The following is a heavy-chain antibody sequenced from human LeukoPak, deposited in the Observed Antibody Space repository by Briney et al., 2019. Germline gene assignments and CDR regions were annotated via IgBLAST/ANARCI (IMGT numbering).Heavy chain of an antibody. D-gene: IGHD6-19*01. V-gene: IGHV1-69*05. CDR3: AREGSGWYHDAFDI. CDR1: GGTFSSYA. CDR2: IIPIFGTA. J-gene: IGHJ3*02. Sequence: SVKVSCKASGGTFSSYAISWVRQAPGQGLEWMGGIIPIFGTANYAQKFQGRVTITTDESTSTAYMDLSSLRSEDTAVYYCAREGSGWYHDAFDIWGQGTMVTVSS.